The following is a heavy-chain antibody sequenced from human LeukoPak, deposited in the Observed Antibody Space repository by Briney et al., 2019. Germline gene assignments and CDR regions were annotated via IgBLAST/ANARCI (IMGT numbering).Heavy chain of an antibody. Sequence: SETLSLTCTVSGGSISSYYWSWIRQPPGKGLEWIGYIYYSGSTNYNPSLKSRVTISVDTSKNQLSLKLSSVTAADTAVYYCARSGLENYFDYWVQGTLVTVSS. V-gene: IGHV4-59*01. J-gene: IGHJ4*02. CDR1: GGSISSYY. CDR2: IYYSGST. D-gene: IGHD3-3*01. CDR3: ARSGLENYFDY.